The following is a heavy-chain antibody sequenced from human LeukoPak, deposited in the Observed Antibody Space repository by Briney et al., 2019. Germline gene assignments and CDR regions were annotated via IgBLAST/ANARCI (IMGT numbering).Heavy chain of an antibody. J-gene: IGHJ4*02. CDR3: ARAVMDVLVDIVATSYFDY. CDR2: INHSGST. Sequence: SETLSLTCAVYGGSFSGYYWSWIRQPPGKGLEWIGEINHSGSTNYNPSFKSRVTISVDTSKNQFSLKLSSVTAADTAVYYCARAVMDVLVDIVATSYFDYWGQGTLVTVSS. V-gene: IGHV4-34*01. D-gene: IGHD5-12*01. CDR1: GGSFSGYY.